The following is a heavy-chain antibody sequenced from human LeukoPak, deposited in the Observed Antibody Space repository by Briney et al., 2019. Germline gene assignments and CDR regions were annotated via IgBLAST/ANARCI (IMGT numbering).Heavy chain of an antibody. V-gene: IGHV3-49*03. D-gene: IGHD3-3*01. J-gene: IGHJ3*02. Sequence: GGSLRLSCTASGFTFGDYAMSWFRQAPGKGLEWVGFIRSKAYGGTTEYAACVKGRFTISRDDSKSIAYLQMNSLKTEDTAVYYCTRAESFEWGVAFDIWGQGTMVTVSS. CDR3: TRAESFEWGVAFDI. CDR2: IRSKAYGGTT. CDR1: GFTFGDYA.